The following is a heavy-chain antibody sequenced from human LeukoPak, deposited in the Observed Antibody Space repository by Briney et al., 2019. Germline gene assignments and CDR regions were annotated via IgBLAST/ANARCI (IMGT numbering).Heavy chain of an antibody. CDR3: TIPPGITAVMDV. CDR1: GYTFTGYY. CDR2: INPNSGGT. Sequence: ASVKVSCKASGYTFTGYYMHWVRQAPGQGLEWMGWINPNSGGTNYAQKFQGRVTMTRDTSISTAHMELSRLRSDDTAVYYCTIPPGITAVMDVWGKGTTVTVSS. V-gene: IGHV1-2*02. J-gene: IGHJ6*04. D-gene: IGHD1-20*01.